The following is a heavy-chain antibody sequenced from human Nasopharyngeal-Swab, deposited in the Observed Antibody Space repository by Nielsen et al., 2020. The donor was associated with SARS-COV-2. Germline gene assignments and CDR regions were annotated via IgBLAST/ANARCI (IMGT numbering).Heavy chain of an antibody. Sequence: GGSLRLSCAASGFIFSDFSMTWVRQAPGKGLEWVSTIRAAGDSTFYADSVKGQFTISRDKSKNTVYLQMNSLRADDTAVYYCARGRTWYFDYWGQGTLVTVSS. V-gene: IGHV3-23*01. CDR3: ARGRTWYFDY. CDR1: GFIFSDFS. J-gene: IGHJ4*02. CDR2: IRAAGDST.